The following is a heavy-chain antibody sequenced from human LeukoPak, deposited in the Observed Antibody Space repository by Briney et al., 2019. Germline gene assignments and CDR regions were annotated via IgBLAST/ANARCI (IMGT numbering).Heavy chain of an antibody. CDR3: AKARIVGATADY. Sequence: GGSLRLSCAASGFTFSNYAMTWVRQAPGKGLEWVSSISSSSTYIYYADSVKGRFTISRDNSKNTLYLQMNSLRAEDTAVYYCAKARIVGATADYWGQGTLVTVSS. J-gene: IGHJ4*02. D-gene: IGHD1-26*01. V-gene: IGHV3-21*04. CDR2: ISSSSTYI. CDR1: GFTFSNYA.